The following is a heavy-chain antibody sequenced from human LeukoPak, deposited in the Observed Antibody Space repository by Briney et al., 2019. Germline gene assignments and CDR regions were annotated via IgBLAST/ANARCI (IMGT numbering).Heavy chain of an antibody. CDR1: GFTVSSNY. CDR3: ARADPSGSYYRTFDY. J-gene: IGHJ4*02. Sequence: GGSLRLSCAASGFTVSSNYMSWVRQAPGKGLEWVSVIYSGGSTYYADSVKGRFTISRDNSKNTLYLQMNSLRAEDTALYYCARADPSGSYYRTFDYWGQGTLVTVSS. D-gene: IGHD1-26*01. CDR2: IYSGGST. V-gene: IGHV3-66*01.